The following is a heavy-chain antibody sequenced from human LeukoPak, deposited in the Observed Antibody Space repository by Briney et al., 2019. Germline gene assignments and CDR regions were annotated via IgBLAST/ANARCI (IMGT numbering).Heavy chain of an antibody. D-gene: IGHD6-19*01. V-gene: IGHV3-23*01. CDR2: ISGSGGST. CDR1: GFTFSSYA. Sequence: GGSLRLSWAASGFTFSSYAMSWVRQAPGKGLEWVSAISGSGGSTYYADSVKGRFTISRDNSKNTLYLQMNSLRAEDTAVYYCAKGCRGWYLVDYWGQGTLVTVSS. CDR3: AKGCRGWYLVDY. J-gene: IGHJ4*02.